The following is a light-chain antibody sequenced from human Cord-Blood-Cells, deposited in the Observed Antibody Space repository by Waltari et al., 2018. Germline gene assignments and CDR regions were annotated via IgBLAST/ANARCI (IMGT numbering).Light chain of an antibody. CDR3: QQSYSTPFT. J-gene: IGKJ3*01. Sequence: DIQMTQSPSYLSASVGDRVTITCRASQSISSYLNWYQQKPGKAPKLLIYAASSLQSGVPSRFSGSRSGTDFTLTISSLQPEDFATYYCQQSYSTPFTFGPGTKVDIK. CDR1: QSISSY. CDR2: AAS. V-gene: IGKV1-39*01.